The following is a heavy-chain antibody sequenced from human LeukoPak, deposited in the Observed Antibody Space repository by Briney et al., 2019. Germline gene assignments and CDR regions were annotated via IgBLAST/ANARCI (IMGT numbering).Heavy chain of an antibody. CDR3: AKPNSSGFGY. D-gene: IGHD6-19*01. CDR1: GFTFSSYG. J-gene: IGHJ4*02. CDR2: ISYDGSNK. V-gene: IGHV3-30*18. Sequence: GRSLRLSCAASGFTFSSYGMHWVRQAPGKGLEWVAVISYDGSNKYYADSVKGRFTISRDNSKNTLYLQMNSLRAEDTAVYYCAKPNSSGFGYWGQGTLVTVPS.